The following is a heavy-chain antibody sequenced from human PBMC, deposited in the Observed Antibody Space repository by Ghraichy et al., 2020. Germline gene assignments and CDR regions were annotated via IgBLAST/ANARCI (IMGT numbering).Heavy chain of an antibody. CDR3: ARGGASSSYYYYYMDV. Sequence: GGSLRLSCAASGFTFSVHYMEWVRQAPGKGLEWVGRSRNKPNSYSTEYAASVEGRFTISRDDSKSSVYLKMNSLKTEDTAVYYCARGGASSSYYYYYMDVWGKGTTVTVSS. CDR1: GFTFSVHY. V-gene: IGHV3-72*01. CDR2: SRNKPNSYST. D-gene: IGHD3-10*01. J-gene: IGHJ6*03.